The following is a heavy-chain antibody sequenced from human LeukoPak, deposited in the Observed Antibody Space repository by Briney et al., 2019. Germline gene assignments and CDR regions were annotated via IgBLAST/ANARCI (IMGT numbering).Heavy chain of an antibody. D-gene: IGHD3-9*01. V-gene: IGHV1-8*02. Sequence: ASVKVSCKASGYNFISDDINWVRQATGQGLEWMGWMNPNSGNTDYAQKFQGRVALTRDTSISTAYMELSSLRSEDTAVYYRARRRYDILTGYYLVDYWGQGTLVTVSS. CDR3: ARRRYDILTGYYLVDY. CDR2: MNPNSGNT. J-gene: IGHJ4*02. CDR1: GYNFISDD.